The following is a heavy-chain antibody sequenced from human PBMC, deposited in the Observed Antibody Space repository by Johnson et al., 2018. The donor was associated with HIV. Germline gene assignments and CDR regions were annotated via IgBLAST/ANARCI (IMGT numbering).Heavy chain of an antibody. CDR3: AGGYGSGSGDAFDI. CDR1: GFTFSSYA. Sequence: QVQLVESGGGLVQPGGSLRLSCAASGFTFSSYAMSWVRQAPGKGLEWVSYISSSGSTIYYADSVKGRFTISRDNAKNSLYLQMNSLRAEDTAVYYCAGGYGSGSGDAFDIWGQGTMVTVSS. V-gene: IGHV3-11*04. J-gene: IGHJ3*02. CDR2: ISSSGSTI. D-gene: IGHD3-10*01.